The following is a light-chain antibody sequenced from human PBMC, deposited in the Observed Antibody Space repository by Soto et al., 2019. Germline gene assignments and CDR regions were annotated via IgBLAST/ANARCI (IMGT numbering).Light chain of an antibody. J-gene: IGLJ2*01. CDR1: SSDVGSYNL. V-gene: IGLV2-23*03. CDR2: EGN. Sequence: QSALTQPASLSGSPGQSITISCTGTSSDVGSYNLVSWYQQHPGTAPKLMIYEGNKRPSGVSNRFSGSKSDNTASLTISGLQAEDEAAYYCCSYAGSSTFVVFGGGTTLTVL. CDR3: CSYAGSSTFVV.